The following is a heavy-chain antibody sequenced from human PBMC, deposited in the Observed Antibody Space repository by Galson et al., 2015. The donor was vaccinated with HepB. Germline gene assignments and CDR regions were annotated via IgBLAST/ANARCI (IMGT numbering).Heavy chain of an antibody. Sequence: SVKVSCKASGGTFSDSGINWIRQAPGHGLEWMGVIIPIFGSANYAQRFQGRVTITADDSTSTAYMTLSSLRSEDTAVYYCARSVLIAANWFDPWGQGTLVTVSS. D-gene: IGHD2-15*01. CDR1: GGTFSDSG. V-gene: IGHV1-69*13. J-gene: IGHJ5*02. CDR2: IIPIFGSA. CDR3: ARSVLIAANWFDP.